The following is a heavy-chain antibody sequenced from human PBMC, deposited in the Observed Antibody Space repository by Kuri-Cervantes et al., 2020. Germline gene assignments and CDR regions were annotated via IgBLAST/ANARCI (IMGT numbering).Heavy chain of an antibody. CDR2: IYYSGST. J-gene: IGHJ5*02. V-gene: IGHV4-59*12. CDR3: ARENGSGSYYNWFDP. D-gene: IGHD3-10*01. CDR1: GGSISSYY. Sequence: ESLKISFTVPGGSISSYYWSWIRQPPGKGLEWIGYIYYSGSTNYNPSLKSRVTISVDTSKNQFSLKLSSVTAADTAVYYCARENGSGSYYNWFDPWGQGTLVTVSS.